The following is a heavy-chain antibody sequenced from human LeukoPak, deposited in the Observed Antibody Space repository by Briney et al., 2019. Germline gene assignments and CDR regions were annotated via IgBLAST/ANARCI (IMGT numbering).Heavy chain of an antibody. V-gene: IGHV1-2*02. CDR1: GYTFTDYY. CDR3: ARNRVTITTMRYFDP. Sequence: ASVKVSCKASGYTFTDYYMHWVRQAPGQGLEWMGWINPNSGGTNYAQKFQGRVTMTTDTSTSTAYMELRSLRSDDTAVYYCARNRVTITTMRYFDPWGQGTRVTVSS. D-gene: IGHD4-11*01. J-gene: IGHJ5*02. CDR2: INPNSGGT.